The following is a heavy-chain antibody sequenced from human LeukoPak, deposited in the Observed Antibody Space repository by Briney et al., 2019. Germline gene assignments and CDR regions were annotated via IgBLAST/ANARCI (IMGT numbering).Heavy chain of an antibody. J-gene: IGHJ4*02. V-gene: IGHV4-30-4*08. CDR3: ARDRYYDSSGYQGFDY. D-gene: IGHD3-22*01. CDR2: IYYSGIT. CDR1: GGSISSGDYY. Sequence: SQTLSLXCTVSGGSISSGDYYWSWIRQPPGKGLEWIGYIYYSGITYYNPSLKSRVTISVDTSKNQFSLKLSSVTAADTAVYYCARDRYYDSSGYQGFDYWGRGTLVTVSS.